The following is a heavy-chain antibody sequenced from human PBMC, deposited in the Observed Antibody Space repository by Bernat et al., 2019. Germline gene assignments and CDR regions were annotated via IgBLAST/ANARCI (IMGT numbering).Heavy chain of an antibody. CDR2: IWYDGSNK. CDR3: ARDSLDSSSWWINYGMDV. V-gene: IGHV3-33*01. CDR1: GFTFSSYG. Sequence: QVQLVESGGGVVQPGRSLRLSCAASGFTFSSYGMHWVRQAPGKGLEWVAVIWYDGSNKYYADSVKGRFTISRDKSKNTLYLQMNSLRAEDTAVYYCARDSLDSSSWWINYGMDVWGQGTTVTVSS. D-gene: IGHD6-13*01. J-gene: IGHJ6*02.